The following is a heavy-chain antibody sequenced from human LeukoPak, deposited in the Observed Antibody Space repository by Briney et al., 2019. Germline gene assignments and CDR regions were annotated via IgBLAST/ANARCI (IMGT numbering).Heavy chain of an antibody. J-gene: IGHJ4*02. CDR2: IYTSGST. V-gene: IGHV4-4*07. CDR3: ARTRYYYNSRSYGAPYYFDY. D-gene: IGHD3-10*01. CDR1: GGSISSYY. Sequence: SETLSLTCTVSGGSISSYYWSWIRQPAGKGLEWIGRIYTSGSTNYNPSLKSRVTISVDTSKNQLSLKLSSVTAADTAVYYCARTRYYYNSRSYGAPYYFDYWGQGTLVTVSS.